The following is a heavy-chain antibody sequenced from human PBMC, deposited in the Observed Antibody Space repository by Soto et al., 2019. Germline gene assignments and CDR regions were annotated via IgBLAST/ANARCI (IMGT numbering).Heavy chain of an antibody. Sequence: PGGSLRLSCSASGFTFRDYGMHWVRQAPGKGLEFVSAILSDGGTTYYADSVRGRFTISRDNSKNTLYLQMSSLRDDDTAVYYCVKDSSLIRADVYYFDDWGQGTLVTVSS. CDR2: ILSDGGTT. V-gene: IGHV3-64D*06. CDR1: GFTFRDYG. J-gene: IGHJ4*02. D-gene: IGHD6-6*01. CDR3: VKDSSLIRADVYYFDD.